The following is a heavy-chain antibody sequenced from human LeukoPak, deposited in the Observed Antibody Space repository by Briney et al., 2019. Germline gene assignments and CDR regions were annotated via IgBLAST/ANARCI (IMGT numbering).Heavy chain of an antibody. V-gene: IGHV3-21*01. CDR3: ARDVRKSIAARLSWFDP. D-gene: IGHD6-6*01. Sequence: GGSLTLSCAASGFTFSSYSMDWVRQAPGKGLEWVSSISSSSSYIYYAESVKGRFTISRDNAKNSLYLQMNSLRAEDTAVYYCARDVRKSIAARLSWFDPWGQGTLVTVSS. CDR2: ISSSSSYI. J-gene: IGHJ5*02. CDR1: GFTFSSYS.